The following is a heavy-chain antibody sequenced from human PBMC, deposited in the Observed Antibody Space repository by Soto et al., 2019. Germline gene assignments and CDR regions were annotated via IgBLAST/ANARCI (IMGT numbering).Heavy chain of an antibody. CDR1: GGSVSSGSYY. CDR2: IYYSGST. V-gene: IGHV4-61*01. D-gene: IGHD1-26*01. J-gene: IGHJ5*02. Sequence: SETLSLTCTVSGGSVSSGSYYWSWIRQPPGKGLEWIGYIYYSGSTNYNPSLKSRVTISVDTSKNQFSLKLSSVTAADTAVYYCARGSGRQNWFEPWGQGTLVTSPQ. CDR3: ARGSGRQNWFEP.